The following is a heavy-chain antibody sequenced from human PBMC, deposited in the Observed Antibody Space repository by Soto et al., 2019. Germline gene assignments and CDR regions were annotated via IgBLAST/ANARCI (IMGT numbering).Heavy chain of an antibody. CDR3: AREPAYDILTGYYQYYFDY. V-gene: IGHV1-18*01. CDR2: ISAYNGNT. J-gene: IGHJ4*02. Sequence: ASVKVSCKASGYTFTSYGISWVRQAPGQGLEWMGWISAYNGNTNYAQKLQGRVTMTTDTSTSTAYMELRSLRSDDTAVYYCAREPAYDILTGYYQYYFDYWGQGTLVTVSS. CDR1: GYTFTSYG. D-gene: IGHD3-9*01.